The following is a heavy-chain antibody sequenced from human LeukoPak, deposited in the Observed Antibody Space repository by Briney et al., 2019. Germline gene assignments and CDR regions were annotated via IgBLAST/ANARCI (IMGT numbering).Heavy chain of an antibody. CDR1: GGSVSSDTYY. V-gene: IGHV4-61*01. Sequence: SETLSLTCTVSGGSVSSDTYYWSWIRQPPGKGLEWIGYIYYSGSTNYNPSLKSRVTISVDTSKNQFSLKLSSVTAADTAVYYCARDGRDGYNYAFDYWGQGTLVTVSS. J-gene: IGHJ4*02. CDR2: IYYSGST. D-gene: IGHD5-24*01. CDR3: ARDGRDGYNYAFDY.